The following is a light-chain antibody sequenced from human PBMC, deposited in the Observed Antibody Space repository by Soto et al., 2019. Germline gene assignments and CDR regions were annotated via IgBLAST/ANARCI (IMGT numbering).Light chain of an antibody. CDR3: SSYTSSSTRV. CDR2: DVS. V-gene: IGLV2-14*01. CDR1: SSDVGGYNY. J-gene: IGLJ1*01. Sequence: QSALTQPASVSGSLGQSITISCTGTSSDVGGYNYVSWYQQHPGKAPKLMIYDVSNRPSGVSNRFSGSKSGNTASLSISGLQAEDEADDYCSSYTSSSTRVFGTGTKVTVL.